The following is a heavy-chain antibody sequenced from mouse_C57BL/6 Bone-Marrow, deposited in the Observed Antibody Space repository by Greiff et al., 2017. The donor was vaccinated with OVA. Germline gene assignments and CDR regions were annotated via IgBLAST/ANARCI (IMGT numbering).Heavy chain of an antibody. J-gene: IGHJ3*01. CDR2: IDPNSGGT. CDR3: ARREVGLGFAY. CDR1: GYTFTSYW. D-gene: IGHD4-1*01. V-gene: IGHV1-72*01. Sequence: VQLQQPGAELVKPGASVKLSCKASGYTFTSYWMHWVKQRPGRGLEWIGRIDPNSGGTKYNEKFKSKATLTVDKPSSTAYMQLSSLTSDDSAVYYCARREVGLGFAYWGQGTLVTVSA.